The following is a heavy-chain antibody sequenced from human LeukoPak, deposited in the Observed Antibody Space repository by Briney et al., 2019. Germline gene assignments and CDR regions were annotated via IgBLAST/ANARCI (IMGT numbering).Heavy chain of an antibody. Sequence: GGSLRLSCAASGFTFSSYAMSWVRQAPGKGLEWVSGISGSGGSTYYADSVKGRFTIPRDNSKNTLYLQMNSLRAEDTAVYYCAKGSSSGSFSVFDYWGQGTLVPVSS. CDR2: ISGSGGST. J-gene: IGHJ4*02. CDR1: GFTFSSYA. CDR3: AKGSSSGSFSVFDY. D-gene: IGHD3-10*01. V-gene: IGHV3-23*01.